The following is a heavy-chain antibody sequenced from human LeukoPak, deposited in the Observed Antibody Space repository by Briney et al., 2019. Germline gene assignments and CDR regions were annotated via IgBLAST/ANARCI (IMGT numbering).Heavy chain of an antibody. J-gene: IGHJ4*02. CDR1: GFTFSSYW. D-gene: IGHD4-17*01. CDR2: INGAGSSI. Sequence: GGSLRLSCAASGFTFSSYWMHWVRQTPGKGLVWVSRINGAGSSISYADSVKGRVTISRDNAKNTLYLQMNNLTAEDTAVYYCARGGDYKSDYWGQGTLVTVSS. CDR3: ARGGDYKSDY. V-gene: IGHV3-74*01.